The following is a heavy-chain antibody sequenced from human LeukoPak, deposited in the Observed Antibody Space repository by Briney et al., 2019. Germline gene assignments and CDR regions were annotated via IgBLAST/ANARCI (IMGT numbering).Heavy chain of an antibody. V-gene: IGHV3-21*01. J-gene: IGHJ1*01. CDR3: ARDPPSFQF. Sequence: GGSLRLSCAASGFTFSNYNMNWVRQAPGKGLEWVSTISSSRSSYIYYADSVKGRFTISRDNAKNSLYLQMNSLRAEDTAVYYCARDPPSFQFWGQGTLVTVSA. CDR2: ISSSRSSYI. CDR1: GFTFSNYN.